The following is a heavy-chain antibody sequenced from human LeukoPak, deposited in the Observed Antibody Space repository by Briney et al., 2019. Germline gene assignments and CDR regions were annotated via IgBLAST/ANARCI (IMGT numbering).Heavy chain of an antibody. CDR1: GYTFTSYG. Sequence: ASVKVSCKASGYTFTSYGISWVRQAPGQGLEWMGWISAYNGNTNYAQKLQGRVTMTTDTSTSTAYMELRSLRSDDTAVYYCARDLVPAAIPPGSHWFDPWGQGTLVTVSS. D-gene: IGHD2-2*02. CDR2: ISAYNGNT. J-gene: IGHJ5*02. V-gene: IGHV1-18*01. CDR3: ARDLVPAAIPPGSHWFDP.